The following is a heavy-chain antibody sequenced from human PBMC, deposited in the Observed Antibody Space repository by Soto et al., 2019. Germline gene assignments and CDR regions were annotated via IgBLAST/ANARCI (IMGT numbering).Heavy chain of an antibody. D-gene: IGHD3-10*01. Sequence: QLQLQESGPGLVKPSETLSLTCTVSGGSISSSSYYWGWIRQPPGKGLEWIGSIYYSGSTYYNPSLKSRVTISVDTSKNQFSLKLSSVTAADTAVYYCARQVDGFSNYGSGSKTHFDYWGQGTLVTVSS. V-gene: IGHV4-39*01. CDR3: ARQVDGFSNYGSGSKTHFDY. CDR2: IYYSGST. J-gene: IGHJ4*02. CDR1: GGSISSSSYY.